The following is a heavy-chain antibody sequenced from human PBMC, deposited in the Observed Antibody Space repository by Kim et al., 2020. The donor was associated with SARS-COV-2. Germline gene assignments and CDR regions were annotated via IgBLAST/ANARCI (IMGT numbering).Heavy chain of an antibody. CDR2: ISYDGSNK. D-gene: IGHD4-17*01. V-gene: IGHV3-30*18. Sequence: GGSLRLSCAASGFTFSSYGMHWARQAPGKGLEWVAVISYDGSNKYYADSVKGRFTISRDNSRNTLYLHLSSLRAEDTAVYFCAKVNSAMTTLLKYYYGMDVWGQGTTVTVSS. J-gene: IGHJ6*02. CDR3: AKVNSAMTTLLKYYYGMDV. CDR1: GFTFSSYG.